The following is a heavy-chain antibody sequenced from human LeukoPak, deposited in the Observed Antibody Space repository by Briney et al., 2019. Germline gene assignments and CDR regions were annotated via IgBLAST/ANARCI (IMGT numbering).Heavy chain of an antibody. CDR3: TRDPTLNRGYGDHVDY. CDR2: IRSKAYGGTT. Sequence: GGSLRLSCTASGFTFGDYAMSWVRQAPGKGLEWVGFIRSKAYGGTTEYAASVKGRFTISRDDSKSIAYLQMNSLKTEDTAVYYCTRDPTLNRGYGDHVDYWGQGTLVTVSS. D-gene: IGHD4-17*01. CDR1: GFTFGDYA. V-gene: IGHV3-49*04. J-gene: IGHJ4*02.